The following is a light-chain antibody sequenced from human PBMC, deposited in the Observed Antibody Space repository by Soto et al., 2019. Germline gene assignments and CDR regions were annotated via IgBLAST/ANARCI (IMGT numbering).Light chain of an antibody. V-gene: IGLV1-44*01. Sequence: QSVLTQPPSASGTPGQRVTISCSGSGSNIGSNTVNWYQHLPGTAPKVLINTNDQRPSGVPDRFSGSKSGNTASLTISGLQTEDEADYYCCSLAGSDTLLFGGGTQLTVL. CDR2: TND. J-gene: IGLJ3*02. CDR3: CSLAGSDTLL. CDR1: GSNIGSNT.